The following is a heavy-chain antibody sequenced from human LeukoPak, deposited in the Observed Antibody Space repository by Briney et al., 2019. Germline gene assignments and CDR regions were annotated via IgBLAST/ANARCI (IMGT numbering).Heavy chain of an antibody. CDR2: ISSSSNYI. CDR1: GFRFSSYA. Sequence: PGGSLRLSCAPSGFRFSSYAMSWVRQAPGKGLEWVSSISSSSNYIYYADSVKGRFTISRDNAKNSVYLQMSSLTAEDTAIYYCVTFDDPGPLFNDYWGQGTLVTVSS. J-gene: IGHJ4*02. V-gene: IGHV3-21*01. CDR3: VTFDDPGPLFNDY. D-gene: IGHD1-1*01.